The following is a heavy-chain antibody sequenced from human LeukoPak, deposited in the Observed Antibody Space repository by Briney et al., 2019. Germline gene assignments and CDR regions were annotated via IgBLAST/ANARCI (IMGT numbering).Heavy chain of an antibody. CDR2: MNPNSGNT. D-gene: IGHD3-3*01. J-gene: IGHJ4*02. V-gene: IGHV1-8*03. CDR1: GYTFTSYD. Sequence: ASVKVSCKASGYTFTSYDINWVRQATGQGLEWMGWMNPNSGNTGYAQKFQGRVTITRNTSISTAYMELSRLRSDDTAVYYCARRGYDFWSGYLYYFDYWGQGTLVTVSS. CDR3: ARRGYDFWSGYLYYFDY.